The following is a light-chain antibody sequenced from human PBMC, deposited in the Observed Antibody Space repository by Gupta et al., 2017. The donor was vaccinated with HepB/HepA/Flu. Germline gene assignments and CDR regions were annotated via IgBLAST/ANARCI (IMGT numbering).Light chain of an antibody. CDR3: QQVDVLPYT. J-gene: IGKJ2*01. CDR1: QAIKKK. Sequence: ILLTHSPTYLPASVGDRVPITCQASQAIKKKLNWFQRKPGKAPTRLIVCVSNLHTGIPSRCSGSGSATYFILTITGLQPEYVAIYYCQQVDVLPYTFGQGTK. CDR2: CVS. V-gene: IGKV1-33*01.